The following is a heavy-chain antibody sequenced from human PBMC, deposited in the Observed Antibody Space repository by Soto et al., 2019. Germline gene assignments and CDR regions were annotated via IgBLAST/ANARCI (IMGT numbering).Heavy chain of an antibody. CDR3: ARWAGNIARASSSWFGGPFGY. Sequence: QVQLLQSGAEVKKPGSSVKVSCKPSGGTFSSYAFNWVRQAPGEGLEWMGGIIPIFGTTNFAQNFQGRVTITADKSTSIVHMELRSLRSEDTAIYYCARWAGNIARASSSWFGGPFGYWGQGTLVSVSS. J-gene: IGHJ4*01. CDR1: GGTFSSYA. CDR2: IIPIFGTT. V-gene: IGHV1-69*06. D-gene: IGHD6-13*01.